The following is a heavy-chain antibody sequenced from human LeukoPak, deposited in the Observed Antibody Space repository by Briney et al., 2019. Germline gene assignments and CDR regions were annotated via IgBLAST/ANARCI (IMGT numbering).Heavy chain of an antibody. CDR2: IRYDGTNK. V-gene: IGHV3-30*02. J-gene: IGHJ2*01. D-gene: IGHD4-17*01. CDR1: AFTFSAYG. Sequence: PGGSLRLSCAASAFTFSAYGMHWVRQAPGKGLEWVAFIRYDGTNKYYADSVKGRFTVSRDNSKNTLYLQMNSLRAEDTALYYCAKGGHADYGDYSHLWYFDLWGRGTLVTVSS. CDR3: AKGGHADYGDYSHLWYFDL.